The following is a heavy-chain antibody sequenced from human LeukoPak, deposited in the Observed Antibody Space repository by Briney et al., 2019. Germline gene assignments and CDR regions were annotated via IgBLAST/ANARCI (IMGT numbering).Heavy chain of an antibody. D-gene: IGHD3-16*02. CDR1: GYTFTGYY. J-gene: IGHJ6*03. CDR3: ARAPYRPRENVGYMDV. V-gene: IGHV1-2*02. CDR2: INPNSGGT. Sequence: GASVKVSCKASGYTFTGYYMHWVRQAPGQGLEWMGWINPNSGGTNYAQKFQGRVTMTRDTSISTAYMELSRLRSDDTAVYYCARAPYRPRENVGYMDVWGKGTTVTISS.